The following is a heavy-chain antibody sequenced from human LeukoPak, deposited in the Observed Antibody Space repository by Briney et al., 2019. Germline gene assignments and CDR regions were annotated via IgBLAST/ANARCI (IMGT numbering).Heavy chain of an antibody. CDR2: IILIFGIA. J-gene: IGHJ6*02. V-gene: IGHV1-69*04. CDR1: GGTFSSYA. CDR3: AGAPRGMDV. Sequence: SVKVSCKASGGTFSSYAISWVRQAPGQGLEWMGRIILIFGIANYAQKFQGRVTITADKSTSTAYMELSSLRSEDTAVYYCAGAPRGMDVWGQGTTVTVSS.